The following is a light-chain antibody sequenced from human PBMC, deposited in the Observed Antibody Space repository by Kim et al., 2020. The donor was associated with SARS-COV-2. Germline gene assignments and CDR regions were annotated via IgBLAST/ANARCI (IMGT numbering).Light chain of an antibody. V-gene: IGLV10-54*01. CDR1: SNNVGNEG. Sequence: RQTATRTCTGNSNNVGNEGVAWVQQHQGHPPKLLSCRNNTRPSGISERFSASRSGNTASLTITGLQPEDEADYYCSAWDSSLSAWVFGGGTQLTVL. J-gene: IGLJ3*02. CDR3: SAWDSSLSAWV. CDR2: RNN.